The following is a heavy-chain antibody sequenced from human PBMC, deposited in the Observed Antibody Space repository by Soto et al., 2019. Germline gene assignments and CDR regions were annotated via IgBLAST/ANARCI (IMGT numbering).Heavy chain of an antibody. CDR3: FTVARGFDY. J-gene: IGHJ4*02. V-gene: IGHV3-73*01. CDR2: IRSKANSYAT. CDR1: GFTFSGSA. D-gene: IGHD4-17*01. Sequence: EVQLVESGGGLVQPGGSLKLSCAASGFTFSGSAMHWVRQASGKGLEWVGRIRSKANSYATAYAASVKGRFTISRDDSKNTAYLQMNSLKTEDTAVYYCFTVARGFDYWGQGTLVTFSS.